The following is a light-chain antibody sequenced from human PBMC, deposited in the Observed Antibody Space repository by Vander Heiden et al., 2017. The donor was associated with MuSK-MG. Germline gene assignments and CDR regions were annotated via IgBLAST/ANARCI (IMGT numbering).Light chain of an antibody. CDR2: TVS. V-gene: IGKV2-40*01. Sequence: IVMTQTPLSLPVTPGEPASISCRSSQSLLDSDDGNTYLDWYLQKPGQSPQLLIYTVSYRASGVPDRFSGSGSGTDFTLKISRVEAEDVGVYYCRQRTEFPYAFGQGTKLEIK. CDR1: QSLLDSDDGNTY. CDR3: RQRTEFPYA. J-gene: IGKJ2*01.